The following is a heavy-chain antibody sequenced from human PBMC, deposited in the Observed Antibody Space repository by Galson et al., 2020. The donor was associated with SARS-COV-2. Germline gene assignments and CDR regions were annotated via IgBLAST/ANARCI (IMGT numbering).Heavy chain of an antibody. V-gene: IGHV4-30-4*01. J-gene: IGHJ5*02. D-gene: IGHD2-15*01. CDR1: GGSITSGNFY. CDR3: ARDAEGDPVEVGWGDP. Sequence: SQTLSLTCTVSGGSITSGNFYWSWIRQPPGKGLEWIVCIYYSGSTYYNPSLKSRVTISVDTSKKQFSLKLSSVTAADTAVYYCARDAEGDPVEVGWGDPWGQGSLVTGSS. CDR2: IYYSGST.